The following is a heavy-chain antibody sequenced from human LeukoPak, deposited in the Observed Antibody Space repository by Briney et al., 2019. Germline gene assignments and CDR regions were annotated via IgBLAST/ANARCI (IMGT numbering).Heavy chain of an antibody. Sequence: GGSLRLSCAASGFTFSSYAMSWVRQAPGKGLEWVSAISGSGGSTYYADSVKGRFTISRDNAKNSLYLQMNSLRAEDTAVYYCASLVGFGELPHFDYWGQGTLVTVSS. CDR1: GFTFSSYA. CDR3: ASLVGFGELPHFDY. V-gene: IGHV3-23*01. J-gene: IGHJ4*02. CDR2: ISGSGGST. D-gene: IGHD3-10*01.